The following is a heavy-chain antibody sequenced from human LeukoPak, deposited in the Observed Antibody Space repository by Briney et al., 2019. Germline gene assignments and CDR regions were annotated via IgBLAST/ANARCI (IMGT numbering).Heavy chain of an antibody. J-gene: IGHJ4*02. CDR3: ARLPGIASAGTNYFDY. CDR1: GYSFTSYW. CDR2: IYPGDSDT. D-gene: IGHD6-13*01. Sequence: GESLKISCKGSGYSFTSYWIGWVRQMPGKGLEWMGIIYPGDSDTRYSPSFQGQVTISADKSISTAYLQWSGLKTSDTAMYYCARLPGIASAGTNYFDYWGQGTLVTVSS. V-gene: IGHV5-51*01.